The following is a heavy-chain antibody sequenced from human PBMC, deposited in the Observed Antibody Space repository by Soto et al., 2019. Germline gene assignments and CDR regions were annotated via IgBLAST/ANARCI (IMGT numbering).Heavy chain of an antibody. Sequence: QVQLVQSGAEVKKPGSSVRVSCKASGDTFTFYSINWVRQAPGLELEWMGRINPILSMSNYAQRFQGRVTMTANKSTSTAYMELSSLRSEDTAMYYCARSYGSGYRAFDYWGQGALVTVSS. CDR3: ARSYGSGYRAFDY. CDR2: INPILSMS. CDR1: GDTFTFYS. J-gene: IGHJ4*02. D-gene: IGHD3-10*01. V-gene: IGHV1-69*02.